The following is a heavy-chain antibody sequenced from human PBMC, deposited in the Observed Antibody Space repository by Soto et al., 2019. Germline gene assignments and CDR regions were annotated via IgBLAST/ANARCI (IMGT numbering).Heavy chain of an antibody. CDR1: GFTFSSYG. CDR3: ARDQGYSSSWFDP. D-gene: IGHD6-13*01. J-gene: IGHJ5*02. V-gene: IGHV3-33*01. CDR2: IWYDGSNK. Sequence: PGGSLRLSCAASGFTFSSYGMHWVRQAPGKGLEWVAVIWYDGSNKYYADSVKGRFTISRDNSKNTLYLQMNSLRAEDTAAYYCARDQGYSSSWFDPWGQGTLVTVSS.